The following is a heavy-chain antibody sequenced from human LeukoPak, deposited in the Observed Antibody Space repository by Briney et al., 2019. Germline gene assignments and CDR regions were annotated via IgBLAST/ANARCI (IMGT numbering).Heavy chain of an antibody. CDR2: IYYSGSN. CDR1: GGSINNYY. Sequence: SETLSLTCTVSGGSINNYYWSWIRQPPGKGLEWIGHIYYSGSNKNNPSLKRRVTMTVDTSKNQFSLKLTSVTAADTAMYFCARFGSYFEYWGQGILVTVSS. V-gene: IGHV4-59*12. CDR3: ARFGSYFEY. D-gene: IGHD3-10*01. J-gene: IGHJ4*02.